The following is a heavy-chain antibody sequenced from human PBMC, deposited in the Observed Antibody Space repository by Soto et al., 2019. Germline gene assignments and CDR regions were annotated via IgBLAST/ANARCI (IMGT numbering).Heavy chain of an antibody. CDR1: GFTFISYE. D-gene: IGHD6-13*01. CDR2: ISSSGSTI. Sequence: PGWSLRLACASSGFTFISYEMNWVRQAPGKGLEWVSYISSSGSTIYYADSVKGRFTISRDNAKNSLYLQMNSLRAEDTAVYYCAREYSSSWYTDPYYYYGMDVWGQGTTVTVSS. CDR3: AREYSSSWYTDPYYYYGMDV. J-gene: IGHJ6*02. V-gene: IGHV3-48*03.